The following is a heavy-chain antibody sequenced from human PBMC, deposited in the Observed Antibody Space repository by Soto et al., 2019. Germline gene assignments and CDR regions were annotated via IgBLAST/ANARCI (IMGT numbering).Heavy chain of an antibody. CDR1: GFTFSSYG. CDR3: ARDWDYYYVRYYYYGMDV. J-gene: IGHJ6*02. D-gene: IGHD3-10*02. Sequence: GGSLRLSCAASGFTFSSYGMHWVRQAPGKGLEWVAVIWYDGSNKYYADSVKGRFTISRDNSKNTLYLQMNSLRAEDTAVYYCARDWDYYYVRYYYYGMDVWGQGTTVTVSS. V-gene: IGHV3-33*01. CDR2: IWYDGSNK.